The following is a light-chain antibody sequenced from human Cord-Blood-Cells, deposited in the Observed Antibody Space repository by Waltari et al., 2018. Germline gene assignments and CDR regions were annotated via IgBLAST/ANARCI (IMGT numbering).Light chain of an antibody. CDR3: QQYNNWPPWT. V-gene: IGKV3-15*01. Sequence: EIVMTQSPATLSVSPGERATLSCRASQSVSSNLDWYQQKPGQAPRLLIYGASTRATGSPARFRCSGSGTEFTLTISSLQSEDFAVYYCQQYNNWPPWTFGQGTQVEIK. CDR1: QSVSSN. CDR2: GAS. J-gene: IGKJ1*01.